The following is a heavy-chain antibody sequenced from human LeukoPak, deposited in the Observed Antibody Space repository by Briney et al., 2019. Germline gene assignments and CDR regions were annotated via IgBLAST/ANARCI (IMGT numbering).Heavy chain of an antibody. CDR3: ANLAGVVAGLDP. D-gene: IGHD6-19*01. CDR2: MNPNSGNT. Sequence: ASVKVSCKASGYTFTSYDINWVRQATGQGLEWMGWMNPNSGNTGYAQKFQGRVTMTRNTSISTAYMELSSLRSEDTAVYYCANLAGVVAGLDPWGQGTLVTVSS. J-gene: IGHJ5*02. CDR1: GYTFTSYD. V-gene: IGHV1-8*01.